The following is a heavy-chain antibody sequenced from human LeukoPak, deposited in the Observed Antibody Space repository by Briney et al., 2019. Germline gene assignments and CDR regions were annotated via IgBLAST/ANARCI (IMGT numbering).Heavy chain of an antibody. J-gene: IGHJ6*03. D-gene: IGHD3-3*01. CDR2: INHSGST. V-gene: IGHV4-61*10. CDR3: ARIRLDFWSGPHPLYMDV. CDR1: GGSISSGSYY. Sequence: SETLSLTCTVSGGSISSGSYYWSWIRQPAGKGLEWIGEINHSGSTNYNPSLKSRVTISVDTSKNQFSLKLSSVTAADTAVYYCARIRLDFWSGPHPLYMDVWGKGTTVTVSS.